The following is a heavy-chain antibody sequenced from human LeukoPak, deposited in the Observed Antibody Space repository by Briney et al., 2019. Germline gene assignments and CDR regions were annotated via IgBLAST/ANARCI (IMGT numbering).Heavy chain of an antibody. CDR1: GYSLTSGYY. D-gene: IGHD3-3*01. CDR2: IYYSGST. V-gene: IGHV4-61*01. CDR3: ARGHCDFSTSYYYYMDV. Sequence: SETLSLTCTVSGYSLTSGYYCGWVRQPPGKGLAWIGYIYYSGSTNYNPSLKTRVTISVHTSQTQFSLTLSCVTAADTAVYYCARGHCDFSTSYYYYMDVWGKGTTVTVSS. J-gene: IGHJ6*03.